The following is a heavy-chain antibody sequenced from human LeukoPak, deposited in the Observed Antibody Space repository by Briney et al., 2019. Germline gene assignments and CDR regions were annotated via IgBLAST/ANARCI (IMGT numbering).Heavy chain of an antibody. V-gene: IGHV1-69*13. D-gene: IGHD1-26*01. CDR1: GYTFTGYY. CDR3: AREGGGSYRAARFDY. Sequence: GASVKVSCKASGYTFTGYYMHWVRQAPGQGLEWMGGIIPIFGTANYAQKFQGRVTITADESTSTAYMELSSLRSEDTAVYYCAREGGGSYRAARFDYWGQGTLVTVSS. J-gene: IGHJ4*02. CDR2: IIPIFGTA.